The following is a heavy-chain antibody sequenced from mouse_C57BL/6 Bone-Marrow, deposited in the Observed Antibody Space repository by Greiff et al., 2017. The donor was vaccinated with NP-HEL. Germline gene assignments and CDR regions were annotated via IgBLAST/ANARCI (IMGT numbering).Heavy chain of an antibody. J-gene: IGHJ3*01. CDR3: ASPYDYDVAWFAY. D-gene: IGHD2-4*01. V-gene: IGHV5-6*01. CDR2: ISSGGSYT. CDR1: GFTFSSYG. Sequence: EVQVVESGGDLVKPGGSLKLSCAASGFTFSSYGMSCVRQTPDKRLEWVATISSGGSYTYYPDSVKGRFTISRDNAKNTLYLQMSSLKSEDTAMYYCASPYDYDVAWFAYWGQGTLVTVSA.